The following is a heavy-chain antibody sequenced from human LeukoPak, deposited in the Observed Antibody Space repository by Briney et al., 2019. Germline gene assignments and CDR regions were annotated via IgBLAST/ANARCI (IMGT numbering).Heavy chain of an antibody. CDR1: GFTFSGYG. Sequence: PAGSLRLSCAASGFTFSGYGMHWVRQGPGKGLEWVVVITYDGSNKYYADSVKGRFTISRDNSKNTLYLQMNSLRAEDTAVYYCAKGSVRGGIVVVVADSFDGWGQGTLVSVS. CDR3: AKGSVRGGIVVVVADSFDG. CDR2: ITYDGSNK. D-gene: IGHD2-15*01. V-gene: IGHV3-30*18. J-gene: IGHJ4*02.